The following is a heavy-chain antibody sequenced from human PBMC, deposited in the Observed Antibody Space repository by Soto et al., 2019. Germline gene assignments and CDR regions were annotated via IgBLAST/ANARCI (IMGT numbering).Heavy chain of an antibody. CDR2: IFWDDDK. Sequence: QITLKESGPTLVKPTQTLTLTCTFSGFSLSTSGVGVGWIRQPPAKALEWLALIFWDDDKRYSPSLKSRLTVTKDSSKNQVVLTMTNVDPVDTATYYCAQAVDRAFEVWGQGTMVTVSS. D-gene: IGHD5-12*01. J-gene: IGHJ3*01. CDR3: AQAVDRAFEV. CDR1: GFSLSTSGVG. V-gene: IGHV2-5*02.